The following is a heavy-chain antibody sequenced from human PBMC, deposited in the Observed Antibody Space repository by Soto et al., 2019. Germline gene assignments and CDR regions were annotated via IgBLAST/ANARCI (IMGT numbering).Heavy chain of an antibody. CDR1: GFTFSSYA. CDR3: ARDQSSGYCSGGSCYDFDY. CDR2: ISYDGSNK. V-gene: IGHV3-30-3*01. Sequence: GGSLRLSCAASGFTFSSYAMHWVRQAPGKGLEWVAVISYDGSNKYYADSVKGRFTISRDNSKNTLYLQMNSLRAEDTAVYYCARDQSSGYCSGGSCYDFDYWGQGTLVTVSS. J-gene: IGHJ4*02. D-gene: IGHD2-15*01.